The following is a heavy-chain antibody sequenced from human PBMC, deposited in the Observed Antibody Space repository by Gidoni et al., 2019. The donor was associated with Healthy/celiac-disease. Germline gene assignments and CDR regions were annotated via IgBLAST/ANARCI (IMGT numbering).Heavy chain of an antibody. CDR2: ISAYNGNT. J-gene: IGHJ4*02. D-gene: IGHD6-13*01. V-gene: IGHV1-18*01. Sequence: QVQLVQCGAEVKKPGASVKVARKASGYTFTRYGISGVRQAAGQGLEWMGWISAYNGNTNYAQKLQGRVTMTTDTSTSTAYMELRSLRSDDTAVYDCARDGSSWRTYAYFDYWGQGTLVTVSS. CDR1: GYTFTRYG. CDR3: ARDGSSWRTYAYFDY.